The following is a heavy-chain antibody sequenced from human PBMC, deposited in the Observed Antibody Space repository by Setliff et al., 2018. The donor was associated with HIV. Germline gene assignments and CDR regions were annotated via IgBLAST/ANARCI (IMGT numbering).Heavy chain of an antibody. CDR1: GGSMSSYC. J-gene: IGHJ4*02. CDR2: IYSTGTT. V-gene: IGHV4-4*07. Sequence: SETLSLTCSVSGGSMSSYCWTLIRQSAGKGLEWIGHIYSTGTTNYNSSLKSRLTMSIDTSENQFSLGLRSLTAADTAVYYCARGRDGYSLGNFDFWGQGTLVTVSS. D-gene: IGHD2-21*02. CDR3: ARGRDGYSLGNFDF.